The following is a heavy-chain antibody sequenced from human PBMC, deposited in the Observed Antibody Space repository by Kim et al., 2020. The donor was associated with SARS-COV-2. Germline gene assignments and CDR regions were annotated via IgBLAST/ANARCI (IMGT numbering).Heavy chain of an antibody. V-gene: IGHV1-69*01. CDR2: A. Sequence: ANDAQKFQGRVTITADESTSTAYMELSSLRSEDTAVYYCARARATTVFDYWGQGTLVTVSS. D-gene: IGHD4-17*01. J-gene: IGHJ4*02. CDR3: ARARATTVFDY.